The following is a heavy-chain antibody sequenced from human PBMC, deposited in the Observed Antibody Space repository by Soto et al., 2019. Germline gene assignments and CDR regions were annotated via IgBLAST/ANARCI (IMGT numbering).Heavy chain of an antibody. CDR3: ARRQIFGVVIIPHLWGMDV. CDR1: GYTFTSYY. CDR2: INPSGGST. J-gene: IGHJ6*02. V-gene: IGHV1-46*01. Sequence: GASVKVSCKASGYTFTSYYMHWVRQAPGQGLEWMGIINPSGGSTSYAQKFQGRVTMTRDTSTSTVYMELSSLRSEDTAVYYCARRQIFGVVIIPHLWGMDVWGQGTTVTVSS. D-gene: IGHD3-3*01.